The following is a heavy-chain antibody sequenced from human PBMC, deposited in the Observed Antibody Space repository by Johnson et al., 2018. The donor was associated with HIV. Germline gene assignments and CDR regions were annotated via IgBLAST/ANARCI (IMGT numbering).Heavy chain of an antibody. Sequence: QLVESGGGVVRPGGSLRLSCAASGFTFDDYGMTWVRQAPGKGLEWVSGINWSGGSTGYADSVKGRFTISRDNAKNSLYLQMNSLRAEDTALYYCARLGYGSGGSCYASDAFDIWGHGTMVTVSS. D-gene: IGHD2-15*01. CDR1: GFTFDDYG. J-gene: IGHJ3*02. V-gene: IGHV3-20*04. CDR3: ARLGYGSGGSCYASDAFDI. CDR2: INWSGGST.